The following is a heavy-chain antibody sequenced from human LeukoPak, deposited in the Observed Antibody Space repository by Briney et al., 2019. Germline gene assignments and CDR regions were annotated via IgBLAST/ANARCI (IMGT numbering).Heavy chain of an antibody. J-gene: IGHJ4*02. V-gene: IGHV4-34*01. Sequence: SETLSLTCAVYGGSFSGYYWSWIRQPPGKGLEWVGDINNSGSTNYNPSLKSRVTMSVDTSKSQFSLKLSSVIAADTAVYYCARLWSTDCSGGSCPPQPNYWGQGTLVTVSS. CDR2: INNSGST. CDR3: ARLWSTDCSGGSCPPQPNY. D-gene: IGHD2-15*01. CDR1: GGSFSGYY.